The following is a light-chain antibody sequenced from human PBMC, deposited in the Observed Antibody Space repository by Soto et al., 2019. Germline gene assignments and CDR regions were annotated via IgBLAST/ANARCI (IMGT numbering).Light chain of an antibody. V-gene: IGLV2-14*01. Sequence: QSVLAQPASVSGSPGQSITISCTGTSSDVGRYNYVSWFQQHPGKAPKLLIYDVSNWPSGVSDRFSGSKSGNTASLTISGLQAEDEADYYCSSFTTSCTFVFGTGTKVTVL. CDR1: SSDVGRYNY. CDR3: SSFTTSCTFV. CDR2: DVS. J-gene: IGLJ1*01.